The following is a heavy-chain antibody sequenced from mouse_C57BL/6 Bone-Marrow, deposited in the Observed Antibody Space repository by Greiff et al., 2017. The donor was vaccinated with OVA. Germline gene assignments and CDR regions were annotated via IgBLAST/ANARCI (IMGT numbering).Heavy chain of an antibody. CDR2: IRSKSSNYAT. Sequence: EVQGVESGGGLVQPKGSLKLSCAASGFTFNTYAMHWVRQAPGKGLEWVARIRSKSSNYATYYADSVKDRFTISRDDSQSMLYLQMNNLKTEDTAMYYCAGSSYGRDYYAMDYWGQGTSVTVSS. V-gene: IGHV10-3*01. CDR3: AGSSYGRDYYAMDY. D-gene: IGHD1-1*01. J-gene: IGHJ4*01. CDR1: GFTFNTYA.